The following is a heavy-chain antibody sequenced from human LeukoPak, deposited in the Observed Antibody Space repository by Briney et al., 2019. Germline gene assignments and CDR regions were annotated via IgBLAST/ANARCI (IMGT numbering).Heavy chain of an antibody. D-gene: IGHD5-12*01. CDR2: INHSGGT. CDR1: GGYFSGYY. CDR3: ARGAGYRGYGGSPRASRAKANWFDP. Sequence: SETLSLTCAVYGGYFSGYYWSWIRQPPGKGLEWIGEINHSGGTNYNPSLKSRVTISVDTSKNQFSLKLSSVTAADSAVYYCARGAGYRGYGGSPRASRAKANWFDPWGQGTLVTVSS. V-gene: IGHV4-34*01. J-gene: IGHJ5*02.